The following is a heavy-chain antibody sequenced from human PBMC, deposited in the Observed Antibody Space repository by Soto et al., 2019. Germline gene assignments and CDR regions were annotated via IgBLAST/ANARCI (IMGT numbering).Heavy chain of an antibody. CDR1: GGSISSYY. Sequence: ETLSLTCTVSGGSISSYYWSWIRQPPGKGLEWIGYIYYSGSTNYNPSLKSRVTISVDTSKNQFSLKLSSVTAADTAVYYCARRREVVVAAEYYFDYWGQGTLVTVSS. D-gene: IGHD2-15*01. CDR2: IYYSGST. CDR3: ARRREVVVAAEYYFDY. V-gene: IGHV4-59*08. J-gene: IGHJ4*02.